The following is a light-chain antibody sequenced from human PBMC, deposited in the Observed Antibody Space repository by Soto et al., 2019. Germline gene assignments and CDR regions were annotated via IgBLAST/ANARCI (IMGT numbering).Light chain of an antibody. CDR2: GAS. J-gene: IGKJ1*01. CDR3: QQYGSSYPWT. V-gene: IGKV3-20*01. CDR1: QSDNNY. Sequence: ENVLTQSPATLSLSPGERATLSCRTSQSDNNYLAWYQQKPGQAPRLLIYGASSRATGIPDRFSGSGSGTDFTLTIRRLEPEDFAVYYCQQYGSSYPWTFGQGTKVDIK.